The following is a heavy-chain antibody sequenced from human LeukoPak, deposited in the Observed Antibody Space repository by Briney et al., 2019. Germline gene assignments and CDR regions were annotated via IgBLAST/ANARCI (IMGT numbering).Heavy chain of an antibody. Sequence: GGSLRLSCVGSGFTFSVHWIRQVPGKGLEWLTFIRHDGTDQHYADSVRGRFTISRDNSKNTVYLQMNSLRPEDTALYYCAKDGNWASVSWGQGTLVTVSS. CDR1: GFTFS. CDR2: IRHDGTDQ. V-gene: IGHV3-30*02. CDR3: AKDGNWASVS. D-gene: IGHD7-27*01. J-gene: IGHJ5*02.